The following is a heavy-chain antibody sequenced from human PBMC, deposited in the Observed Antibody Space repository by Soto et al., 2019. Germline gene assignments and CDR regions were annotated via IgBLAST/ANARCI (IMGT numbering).Heavy chain of an antibody. CDR3: GRLEGLATISYNFEW. D-gene: IGHD3-9*01. V-gene: IGHV4-39*01. Sequence: SETLSLTCTVSGGSVSSSSYYWGWVRQPPGKGLEWIGSVYYSGSTYYNPSLESRVTISVDKYKNQSSLKLMSLSAADTAVYYCGRLEGLATISYNFEWLGQGAQVTVSS. CDR1: GGSVSSSSYY. CDR2: VYYSGST. J-gene: IGHJ4*02.